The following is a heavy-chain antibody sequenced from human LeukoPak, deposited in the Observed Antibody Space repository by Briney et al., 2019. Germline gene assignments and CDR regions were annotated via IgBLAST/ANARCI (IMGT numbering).Heavy chain of an antibody. CDR2: INWNGGST. CDR3: ARVRGGLYYYYGMDV. Sequence: TGGSLRLSCAASGFTFDDYGMSWVRQAPGKGLEWVSGINWNGGSTGYADSVKGRFTISRDNAKNSLCLQMNSLRAEDTALYHCARVRGGLYYYYGMDVWGQGTTVTVSS. J-gene: IGHJ6*02. D-gene: IGHD3-10*01. CDR1: GFTFDDYG. V-gene: IGHV3-20*01.